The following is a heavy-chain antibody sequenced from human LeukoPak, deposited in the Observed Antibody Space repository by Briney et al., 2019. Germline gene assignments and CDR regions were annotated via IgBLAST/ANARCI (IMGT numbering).Heavy chain of an antibody. V-gene: IGHV4-39*07. D-gene: IGHD5-24*01. CDR1: GGSISSSSYY. CDR2: IYYSGGT. J-gene: IGHJ4*02. CDR3: ARALEMATIGYYFDY. Sequence: PSETLSLTCTVSGGSISSSSYYWGWIRQPPGKGLEWIGSIYYSGGTYYNPSLKSRVTISVDTSKNQFSLKLSSVTAADTAVYYCARALEMATIGYYFDYWGQGTLVTVSS.